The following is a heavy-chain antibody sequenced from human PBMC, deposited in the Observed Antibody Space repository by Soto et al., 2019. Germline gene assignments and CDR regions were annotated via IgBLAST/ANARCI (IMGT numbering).Heavy chain of an antibody. Sequence: EVLLLESGGGLVQPGGSLRLSCAASGFTFSNYDMGWVRQAPGKGLELXXXXXGSGSGPYYADSVKGLFTISRDNAENTLYLQMNSLRVEDTAVYYCAKLQSWRALDYWGQGTLVTVSS. V-gene: IGHV3-23*01. D-gene: IGHD6-13*01. CDR3: AKLQSWRALDY. CDR1: GFTFSNYD. CDR2: XXGSGSGP. J-gene: IGHJ4*02.